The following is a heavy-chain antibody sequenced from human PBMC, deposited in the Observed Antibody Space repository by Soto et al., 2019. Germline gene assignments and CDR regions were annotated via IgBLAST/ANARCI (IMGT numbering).Heavy chain of an antibody. V-gene: IGHV4-61*08. CDR2: IYKSGTT. D-gene: IGHD3-10*01. J-gene: IGHJ4*02. Sequence: SETLSLTCTVSGGSLSSGDYYWSWIRQPPGKGLEWIGDIYKSGTTNYSPSLKSRVTISLDTSKNQFSLKLNSVIAADTAVYYCARDGSERPATYWGQGILVTVSS. CDR3: ARDGSERPATY. CDR1: GGSLSSGDYY.